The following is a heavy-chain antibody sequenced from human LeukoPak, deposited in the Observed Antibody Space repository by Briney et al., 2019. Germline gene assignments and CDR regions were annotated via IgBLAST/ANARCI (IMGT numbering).Heavy chain of an antibody. V-gene: IGHV3-33*01. J-gene: IGHJ6*02. CDR1: GFTFSSYG. CDR2: IWYDGSNK. D-gene: IGHD2-2*01. Sequence: SGGSLRLSCAASGFTFSSYGMHWVRQAPGKGLEWVAVIWYDGSNKYYADSVKGRFTISRDNSKNTLYLQMTSLRAEDTAVYYCARGPYCSSTSCQNYYYYYGMDVWGQGTTVTVSS. CDR3: ARGPYCSSTSCQNYYYYYGMDV.